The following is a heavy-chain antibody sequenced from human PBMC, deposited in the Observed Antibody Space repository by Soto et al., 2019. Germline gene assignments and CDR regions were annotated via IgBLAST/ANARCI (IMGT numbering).Heavy chain of an antibody. CDR2: IYSGGST. D-gene: IGHD2-2*01. CDR3: ARFVRSCSATTCSTRADV. Sequence: SETLSLTCSVSGGFVNSDTHSWSWIRQTPGKRLEWIGFIYSGGSTKNPSLRSRVTMSVDTSKNQFSLKLRSVIVADTAVYHCARFVRSCSATTCSTRADVWGQGITVTVSS. J-gene: IGHJ6*02. V-gene: IGHV4-61*01. CDR1: GGFVNSDTHS.